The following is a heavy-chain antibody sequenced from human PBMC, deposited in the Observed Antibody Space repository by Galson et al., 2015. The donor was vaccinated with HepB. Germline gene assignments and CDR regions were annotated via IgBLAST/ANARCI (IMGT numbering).Heavy chain of an antibody. CDR1: VFTFRNYA. J-gene: IGHJ6*02. V-gene: IGHV3-23*01. CDR2: ISASGGGA. Sequence: SLRLSCAASVFTFRNYAMTWVRQAPGKGLEWVSGISASGGGAFYSDSVRGRFTISRDNSKDTLHLLVNNLRVEDTAIYYCAKNLRVGPYHYYNGLDVWGQGTTVTVSS. CDR3: AKNLRVGPYHYYNGLDV.